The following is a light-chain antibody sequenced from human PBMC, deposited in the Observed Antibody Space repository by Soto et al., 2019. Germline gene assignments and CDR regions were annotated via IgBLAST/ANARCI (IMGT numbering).Light chain of an antibody. J-gene: IGKJ4*01. CDR2: DAS. Sequence: EVLLTQSPATLSVSPGESVTLSCRASQRLNTFLAWYQQKPGQAPRLLIYDASSRAAGVPARFSGRGSGTDFTLTINSREPEDFAVYHCQQRSIWPLPFVGGTRVE. CDR1: QRLNTF. CDR3: QQRSIWPLP. V-gene: IGKV3-11*01.